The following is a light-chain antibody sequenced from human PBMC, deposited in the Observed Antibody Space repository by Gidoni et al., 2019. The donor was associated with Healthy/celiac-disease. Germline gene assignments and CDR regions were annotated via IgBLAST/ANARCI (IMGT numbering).Light chain of an antibody. Sequence: IQMTQSPSTLSASVGDRVTITCLASQSISSWLAWYQQKPGKAPKLLIYKASSLESGVPSRFSGSGSGTEFTLTISSLQPDDFATYYCQQYNSPPLTFXGXTKVEIK. CDR3: QQYNSPPLT. J-gene: IGKJ4*01. V-gene: IGKV1-5*03. CDR1: QSISSW. CDR2: KAS.